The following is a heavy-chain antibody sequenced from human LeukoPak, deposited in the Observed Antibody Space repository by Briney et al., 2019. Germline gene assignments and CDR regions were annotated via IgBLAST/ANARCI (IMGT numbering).Heavy chain of an antibody. CDR2: INSDGSST. J-gene: IGHJ6*03. V-gene: IGHV3-74*01. CDR3: ARYYYGSGSYSPPGSMDV. Sequence: GGSLRLSCAASGFTFSSYWMHWVRQAPGKGLVWVSRINSDGSSTSYADSVKGRFTISRDNAKNTLYLQMNSLRAEDTAVYYCARYYYGSGSYSPPGSMDVWGKGTTVTISS. CDR1: GFTFSSYW. D-gene: IGHD3-10*01.